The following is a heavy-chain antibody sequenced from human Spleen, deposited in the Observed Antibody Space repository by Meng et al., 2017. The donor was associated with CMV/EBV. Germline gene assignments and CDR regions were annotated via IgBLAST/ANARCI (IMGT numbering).Heavy chain of an antibody. D-gene: IGHD3-10*01. CDR2: INWNGGST. J-gene: IGHJ4*02. Sequence: SGFTFDDYGMSWVRQAPGKGLEWVSAINWNGGSTDYGDSVKGRFTISRDNAKNSLYLEMDSLRAEDTALYYCVRWTYGSGSYNVFDYWGQGILVTVSS. CDR1: GFTFDDYG. CDR3: VRWTYGSGSYNVFDY. V-gene: IGHV3-20*03.